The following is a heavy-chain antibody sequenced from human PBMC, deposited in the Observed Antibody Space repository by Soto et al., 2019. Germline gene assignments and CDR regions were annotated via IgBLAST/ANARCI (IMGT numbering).Heavy chain of an antibody. J-gene: IGHJ4*02. V-gene: IGHV3-64D*08. Sequence: PGGSLRLSCSASGFTFSSYAMHWVRQAPGKGLEYVSAISSNGGSTYYADSVKGRFTISRDNSKNTLYLQMSSLRAEDTAVYYCVKRGPGIAVASRLNYWGQGALVTVSS. D-gene: IGHD6-19*01. CDR3: VKRGPGIAVASRLNY. CDR1: GFTFSSYA. CDR2: ISSNGGST.